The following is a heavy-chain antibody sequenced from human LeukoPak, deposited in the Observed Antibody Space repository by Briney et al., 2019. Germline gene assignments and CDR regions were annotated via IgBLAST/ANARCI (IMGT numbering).Heavy chain of an antibody. CDR1: GGSISSSSYY. CDR2: IYYSGST. CDR3: VRQLGYCSSTSCYADKVDY. J-gene: IGHJ4*02. V-gene: IGHV4-39*01. D-gene: IGHD2-2*01. Sequence: SETLSLTCTVSGGSISSSSYYWGWIRQPPGKGLEWIGSIYYSGSTYYNPSLRSRVTISVDTSKNQFSLKLSSVTAADTAVYYLVRQLGYCSSTSCYADKVDYWGQGTLVTVSS.